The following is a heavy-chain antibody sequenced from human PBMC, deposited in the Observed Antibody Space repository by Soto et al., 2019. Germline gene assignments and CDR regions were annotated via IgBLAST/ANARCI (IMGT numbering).Heavy chain of an antibody. CDR1: GDSVSSNSAA. J-gene: IGHJ6*02. Sequence: TLSLTCAISGDSVSSNSAAWNWIRQSPSRGLEWLGRTYYRSKWYNDYAVSVKSRITINPDTSKNQFSLQLNSVTPEDTAVYYCARDPRPVGATLYYYYGMDVWGQGTTVTVSS. D-gene: IGHD1-26*01. CDR2: TYYRSKWYN. V-gene: IGHV6-1*01. CDR3: ARDPRPVGATLYYYYGMDV.